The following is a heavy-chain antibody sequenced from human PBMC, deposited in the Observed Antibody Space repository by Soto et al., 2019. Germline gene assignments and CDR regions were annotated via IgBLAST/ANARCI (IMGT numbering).Heavy chain of an antibody. D-gene: IGHD2-8*01. Sequence: ASVKVSGKASGYTFTSYGISWVRQAPGQGLEWMGWISAYNGNTNYAQKLQGRVTMTTDTSTSTAYMELRSLRSDDTAVYYCARMSVRTMLYYFDYWGQGTLVTVSS. J-gene: IGHJ4*02. CDR3: ARMSVRTMLYYFDY. V-gene: IGHV1-18*04. CDR2: ISAYNGNT. CDR1: GYTFTSYG.